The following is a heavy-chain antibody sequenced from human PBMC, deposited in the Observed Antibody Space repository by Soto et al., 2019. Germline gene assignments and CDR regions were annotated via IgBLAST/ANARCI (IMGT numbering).Heavy chain of an antibody. CDR3: ARRDDIETLDI. J-gene: IGHJ3*02. V-gene: IGHV3-53*01. CDR1: GLSVTANY. Sequence: EVQLVESGGGLIQPGGSLRLICAASGLSVTANYMTWVRQAPGKGLEWLSIIYRGGGTYYADSLKGRAIISRDGSRNMVFLQMNSLTAEDAGVYYCARRDDIETLDIWGRGTAVNVSS. CDR2: IYRGGGT.